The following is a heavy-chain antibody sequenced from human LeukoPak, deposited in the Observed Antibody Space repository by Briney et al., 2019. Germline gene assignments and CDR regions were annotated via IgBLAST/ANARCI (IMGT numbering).Heavy chain of an antibody. Sequence: ASVKVSCKASGYTFTGYYMHWVRQAPGQGLEWMGWINPNSGGTNYAQKFQGRVTLTRDTSISTAYMELSRLRSDDTAVYSCARDLGLYCSSTSCWSGAFDIGGQGTMVTVSS. J-gene: IGHJ3*02. CDR3: ARDLGLYCSSTSCWSGAFDI. V-gene: IGHV1-2*02. CDR1: GYTFTGYY. CDR2: INPNSGGT. D-gene: IGHD2-2*01.